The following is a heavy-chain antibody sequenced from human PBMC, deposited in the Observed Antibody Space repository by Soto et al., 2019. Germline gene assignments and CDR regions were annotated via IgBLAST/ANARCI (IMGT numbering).Heavy chain of an antibody. J-gene: IGHJ6*02. Sequence: SETLSLTCAVSGDSITSVGYSWSWIRQPPGKALEWIGYIYHTGTTYYTAALKSRVTISLDRSKNRISLSLNSVTAADTAVYYCAATVFGEYSHYALDVWGQGTTVTV. V-gene: IGHV4-30-2*01. CDR1: GDSITSVGYS. CDR2: IYHTGTT. D-gene: IGHD3-3*01. CDR3: AATVFGEYSHYALDV.